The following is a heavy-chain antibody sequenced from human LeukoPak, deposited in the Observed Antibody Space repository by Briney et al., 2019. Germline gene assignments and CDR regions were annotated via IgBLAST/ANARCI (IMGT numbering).Heavy chain of an antibody. J-gene: IGHJ3*02. CDR1: GYTLTELS. CDR3: ATAPTMVRGVSLDAFDI. CDR2: FDPEDGET. V-gene: IGHV1-24*01. D-gene: IGHD3-10*01. Sequence: ASVKVCRKVSGYTLTELSMHWVRQAPGKGLEWMGGFDPEDGETIYAQKFQGRVTMTEDTSTDTAYMELSSLRSEDTAVYYCATAPTMVRGVSLDAFDIWGQGTMVTVSS.